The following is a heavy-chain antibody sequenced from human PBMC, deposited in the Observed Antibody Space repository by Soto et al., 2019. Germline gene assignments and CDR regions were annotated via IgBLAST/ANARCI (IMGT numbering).Heavy chain of an antibody. CDR2: INQDGSEK. Sequence: HPGGSLRLSCTASGFSFSSNWMSWVRQAPGKGPEWVANINQDGSEKYCADSVKGRFTISRDNAKNSLYLQMDSLRVEDTALYYCFNVAFGYWGRGTLVTVS. CDR1: GFSFSSNW. V-gene: IGHV3-7*01. J-gene: IGHJ4*02. CDR3: FNVAFGY.